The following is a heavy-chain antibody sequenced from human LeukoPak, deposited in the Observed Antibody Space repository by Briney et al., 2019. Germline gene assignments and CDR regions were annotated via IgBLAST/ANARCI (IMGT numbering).Heavy chain of an antibody. CDR2: MNPKSLNT. D-gene: IGHD3/OR15-3a*01. V-gene: IGHV1-8*02. J-gene: IGHJ6*03. CDR1: GGTFSSYA. CDR3: ARALSWTTESYYYMDV. Sequence: ASVKVSCKASGGTFSSYAISWVRQATGQGLEWMGWMNPKSLNTGYGQEFQGRVTMTRNTSISTAYMELSSLRSEDTAVYYCARALSWTTESYYYMDVWGKGTTVTVSS.